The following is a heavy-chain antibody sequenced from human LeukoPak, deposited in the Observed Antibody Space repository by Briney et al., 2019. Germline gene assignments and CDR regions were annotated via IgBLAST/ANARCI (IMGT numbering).Heavy chain of an antibody. CDR3: ARDVFPYYYASGETGNWFDP. Sequence: GGSLRLSCAASGFTFSSYWMHWVRQAPGKGLVWVSRVDSDGTTTNYADSVKGRFTISRDNAKNTLYLQMNSLRAEDTAVNFCARDVFPYYYASGETGNWFDPWGQGTLVTVSS. D-gene: IGHD3-10*01. CDR2: VDSDGTTT. CDR1: GFTFSSYW. J-gene: IGHJ5*02. V-gene: IGHV3-74*01.